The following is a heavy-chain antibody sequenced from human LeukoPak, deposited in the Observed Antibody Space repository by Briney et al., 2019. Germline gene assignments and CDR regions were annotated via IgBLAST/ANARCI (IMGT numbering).Heavy chain of an antibody. J-gene: IGHJ5*02. CDR3: ARDCTGRFSRDYYDP. V-gene: IGHV4-38-2*02. CDR2: IYYSGNT. Sequence: SETLSLTCTVSGDSINSDYYWDWIRQPPGKGLEWIGSIYYSGNTYYNPSPKSRVTISVDTSKNQVSLKMSSVTAADTALYFCARDCTGRFSRDYYDPWGQGTLVTVSS. D-gene: IGHD2-8*02. CDR1: GDSINSDYY.